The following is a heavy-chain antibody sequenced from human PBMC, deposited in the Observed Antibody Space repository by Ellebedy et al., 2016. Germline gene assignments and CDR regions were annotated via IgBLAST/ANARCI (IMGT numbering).Heavy chain of an antibody. CDR3: ARFLNKSESRSSLSPYYYGLDV. J-gene: IGHJ6*02. CDR1: GFPFSDYY. Sequence: GGSLRLXCAASGFPFSDYYMSWIRQAPGKGLEWVSYISSRSSYTNYADSVKGRFTISGDKAKNSLYLQMNSLRAEDTAVYYCARFLNKSESRSSLSPYYYGLDVWGQGTTVTVSS. V-gene: IGHV3-11*03. CDR2: ISSRSSYT. D-gene: IGHD3-10*01.